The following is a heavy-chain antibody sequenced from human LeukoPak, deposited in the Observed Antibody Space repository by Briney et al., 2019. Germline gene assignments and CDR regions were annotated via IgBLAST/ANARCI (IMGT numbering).Heavy chain of an antibody. CDR3: ARAPPRITIFGVVIS. D-gene: IGHD3-3*01. CDR2: INPNSGGT. V-gene: IGHV1-2*02. Sequence: GASVKVSCKASGYTFTGYYMHWVRQAPGQGLEWMGWINPNSGGTNYAQKFQGRVTMTRDTSISTAYMELSRLRSDDTAVYYCARAPPRITIFGVVISWGQGTLVTVSS. CDR1: GYTFTGYY. J-gene: IGHJ4*02.